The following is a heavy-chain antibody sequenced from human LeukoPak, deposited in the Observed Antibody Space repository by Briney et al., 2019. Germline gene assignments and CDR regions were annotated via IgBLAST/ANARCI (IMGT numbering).Heavy chain of an antibody. CDR2: ISAYNGNT. J-gene: IGHJ4*02. D-gene: IGHD3-22*01. V-gene: IGHV1-18*01. CDR3: ARVCYDSSGYYCFDY. Sequence: ASVKVSCKASGYTFTSYGISWVRQAPGQGLEWMGWISAYNGNTNYAQKLQGRVTVTTDTSTSTAYMELRSLRSDDTAVYYCARVCYDSSGYYCFDYWGQGTLVTVSS. CDR1: GYTFTSYG.